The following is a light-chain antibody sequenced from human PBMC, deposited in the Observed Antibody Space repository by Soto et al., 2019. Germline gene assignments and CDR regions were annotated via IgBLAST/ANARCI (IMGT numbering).Light chain of an antibody. J-gene: IGKJ1*01. CDR1: QSVDNGY. CDR3: QQYGSSQWT. V-gene: IGKV3-20*01. Sequence: EIVLTQSPATLSLSPGERATLSFRASQSVDNGYLAWYQQKPGQAPRLLIYGASSRATGIPDRFGGSGAGTDFTLTVSRLEPEDFAVYYCQQYGSSQWTFGQGTKVDIK. CDR2: GAS.